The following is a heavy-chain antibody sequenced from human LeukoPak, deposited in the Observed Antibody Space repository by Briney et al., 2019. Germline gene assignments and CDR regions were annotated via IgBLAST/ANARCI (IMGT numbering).Heavy chain of an antibody. CDR2: INAGNGNT. CDR1: GYTFTSYA. Sequence: ASVKVSCKASGYTFTSYAMHWARQAPGQRLEWMGWINAGNGNTKYSQKFQGRVTITRDTSASTAYMELSSLRSEDTAVYYCARGSIVVVALGYWGQGTLVTVSS. CDR3: ARGSIVVVALGY. V-gene: IGHV1-3*01. J-gene: IGHJ4*02. D-gene: IGHD2-2*01.